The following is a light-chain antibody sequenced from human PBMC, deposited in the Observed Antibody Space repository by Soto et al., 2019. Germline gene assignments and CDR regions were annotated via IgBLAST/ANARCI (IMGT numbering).Light chain of an antibody. J-gene: IGLJ2*01. CDR2: DNN. CDR1: SSNIGNNY. CDR3: GTWDSGLSAV. V-gene: IGLV1-51*01. Sequence: QSVLTQPPSVSAAPGQKVTISRSGSSSNIGNNYVSWYQQLPGTAPKLRIYDNNKRPSGIPDRFSVSKSGTSATLGITGLQTGDEGDYYCGTWDSGLSAVFGGGTKLTVL.